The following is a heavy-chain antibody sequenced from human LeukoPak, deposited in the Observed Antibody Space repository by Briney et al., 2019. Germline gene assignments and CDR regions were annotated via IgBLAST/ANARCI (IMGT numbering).Heavy chain of an antibody. Sequence: GGSLRLSCAASGFTVSSNYMSWVRQAPGKGLEWVSVIYSGGSTYYADSVKGRFTISRDNSKNTLYLQMNSLRAEDTAVYYCARSDYGGNSPVGDYWGQGTLVTVSS. D-gene: IGHD4-23*01. CDR2: IYSGGST. J-gene: IGHJ4*02. V-gene: IGHV3-66*01. CDR1: GFTVSSNY. CDR3: ARSDYGGNSPVGDY.